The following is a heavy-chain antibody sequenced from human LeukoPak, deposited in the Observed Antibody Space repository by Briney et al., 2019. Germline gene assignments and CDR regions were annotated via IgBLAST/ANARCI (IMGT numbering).Heavy chain of an antibody. V-gene: IGHV1-2*02. CDR1: GYTFTGYY. CDR2: INPNSGGT. D-gene: IGHD3-22*01. J-gene: IGHJ3*02. CDR3: ARGYYDSSEGYAFDI. Sequence: APVKVSCKASGYTFTGYYMHWVRQAPGQGLEWMGWINPNSGGTNYAQKFQGRVTMTRDTSISTAYMELSRLRSDDTAVYYCARGYYDSSEGYAFDIWGQGTMVTVSS.